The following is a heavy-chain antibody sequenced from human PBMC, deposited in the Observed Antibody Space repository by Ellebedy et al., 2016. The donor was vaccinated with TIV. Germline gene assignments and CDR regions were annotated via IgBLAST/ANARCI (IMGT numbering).Heavy chain of an antibody. V-gene: IGHV4-59*01. CDR2: ISHSGYT. CDR1: DGSISSYY. J-gene: IGHJ3*02. CDR3: ARNYDYGDPGDAFDI. D-gene: IGHD4-17*01. Sequence: SETLSLTCTVSDGSISSYYWSWIRQSPGKGLEWMGYISHSGYTIYNPSLKSRVTISVDTSKNQFSLKLSSVTAADTAVYYCARNYDYGDPGDAFDIWGQGTMVTVSS.